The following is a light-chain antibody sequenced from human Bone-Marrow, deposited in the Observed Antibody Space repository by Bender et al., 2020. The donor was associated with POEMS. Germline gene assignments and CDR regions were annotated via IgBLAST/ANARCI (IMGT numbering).Light chain of an antibody. V-gene: IGLV7-46*01. Sequence: QAVVTQEPSVTVSPGGTVTLTCGSSTGTVTRDHYPYWFQQKPGQAPRTLVYNTDHKQSWTPARFSGSLLGDKAILTLSGAQPEDEAEYHCLLSCSGHRYVFGPGTRVTV. CDR3: LLSCSGHRYV. CDR2: NTD. CDR1: TGTVTRDHY. J-gene: IGLJ1*01.